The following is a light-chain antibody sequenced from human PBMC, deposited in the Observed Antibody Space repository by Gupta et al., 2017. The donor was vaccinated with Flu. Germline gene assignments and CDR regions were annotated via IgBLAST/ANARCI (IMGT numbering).Light chain of an antibody. V-gene: IGKV1-39*01. CDR3: PQRDNYNPPRT. Sequence: SLSASVGDRVTITCRASQSINKYLNWYKKKPATAPKLLIYGASTLQRGVTSRFSGSGAGTDLTLTISSRQPKDFETYYCPQRDNYNPPRTFGQGTKVEIK. CDR1: QSINKY. CDR2: GAS. J-gene: IGKJ1*01.